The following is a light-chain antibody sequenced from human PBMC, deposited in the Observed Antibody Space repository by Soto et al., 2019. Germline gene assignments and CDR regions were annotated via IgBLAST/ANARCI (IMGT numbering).Light chain of an antibody. Sequence: QSALTQPASVSWSPGQSITISCSGPTSDIHDFNSISWYRHHPGKAPRLIVYDVNKRPSGISPRFSGSKSGLTASLTISGLQGEDEADYFCTSYTAKKTIVFGTGTKVTVL. CDR3: TSYTAKKTIV. CDR1: TSDIHDFNS. CDR2: DVN. V-gene: IGLV2-14*01. J-gene: IGLJ1*01.